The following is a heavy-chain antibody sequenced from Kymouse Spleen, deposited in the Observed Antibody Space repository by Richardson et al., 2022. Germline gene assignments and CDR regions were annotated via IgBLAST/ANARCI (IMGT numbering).Heavy chain of an antibody. V-gene: IGHV3-33*01. CDR3: ARDRIAARPDYWFDP. CDR2: IWYDGSNK. Sequence: QVQLVESGGGVVQPGRSLRLSCAASGFTFSSYGMHWVRQAPGKGLEWVAVIWYDGSNKYYADSVKGRFTISRDNSKNTLYLQMNSLRAEDTAVYYCARDRIAARPDYWFDPWGQGTLVTVSS. CDR1: GFTFSSYG. J-gene: IGHJ5*02. D-gene: IGHD6-6*01.